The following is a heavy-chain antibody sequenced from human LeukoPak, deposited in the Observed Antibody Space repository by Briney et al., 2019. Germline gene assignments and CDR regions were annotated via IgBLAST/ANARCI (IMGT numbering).Heavy chain of an antibody. V-gene: IGHV1-69*02. CDR2: IIPILGIA. J-gene: IGHJ5*02. CDR3: ARVDDSSGYWNYNWFDP. Sequence: ASVKVSCKASGGTFSSYTISWVRQAPGQGLEWMGRIIPILGIANYAQKFQGRFTITADKSTSKAYMELSSLRSEDTAVYYCARVDDSSGYWNYNWFDPWGQGTLVTVSS. CDR1: GGTFSSYT. D-gene: IGHD3-22*01.